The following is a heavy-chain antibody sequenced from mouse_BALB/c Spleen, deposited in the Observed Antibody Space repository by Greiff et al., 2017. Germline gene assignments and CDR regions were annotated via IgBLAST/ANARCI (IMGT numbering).Heavy chain of an antibody. CDR1: GFNIKDYY. D-gene: IGHD1-1*01. V-gene: IGHV14-4*02. J-gene: IGHJ2*01. CDR2: IDPENGDT. Sequence: VHVKQSGAELVRSGASVKLSCTASGFNIKDYYMHWVKQRPEQGLEWIGWIDPENGDTEYAPKFQGKATMTADTSSNTAYLQLSSLTSEDTAVYYCTAKHTTVGGDYWGQGTTLTVAS. CDR3: TAKHTTVGGDY.